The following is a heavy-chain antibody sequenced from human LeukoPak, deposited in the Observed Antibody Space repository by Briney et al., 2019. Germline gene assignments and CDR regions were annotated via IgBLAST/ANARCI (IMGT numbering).Heavy chain of an antibody. Sequence: SETLSLTCTVSGGSISSSSYYWGWIRQPPGKGLEWIGSIYYSGSTYYNPSLKSRVTISVDTSKNQFSLRLNSVTAADTAVYYCAREGGSGRPFDNWGRGILVTVSS. D-gene: IGHD3-10*01. CDR1: GGSISSSSYY. CDR3: AREGGSGRPFDN. CDR2: IYYSGST. V-gene: IGHV4-39*07. J-gene: IGHJ4*02.